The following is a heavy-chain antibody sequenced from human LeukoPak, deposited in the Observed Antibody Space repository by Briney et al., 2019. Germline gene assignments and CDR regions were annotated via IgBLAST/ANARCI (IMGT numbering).Heavy chain of an antibody. D-gene: IGHD2-15*01. J-gene: IGHJ4*02. Sequence: GGSLRLSCAASGFTFSSYSMNWVRQAPGKGLEWVSSISSSSSYIYYADSVKGRFTISRDNAKNSLYLQMNSLRAEDTAVYYCARVGVVAATWYFDYWGQGTLVTVSS. CDR2: ISSSSSYI. CDR3: ARVGVVAATWYFDY. V-gene: IGHV3-21*01. CDR1: GFTFSSYS.